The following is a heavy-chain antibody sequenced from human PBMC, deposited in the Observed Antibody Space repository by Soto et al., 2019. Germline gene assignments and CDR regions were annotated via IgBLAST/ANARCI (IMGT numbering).Heavy chain of an antibody. D-gene: IGHD3-10*01. J-gene: IGHJ4*02. V-gene: IGHV3-23*01. CDR2: ISGSGGST. CDR1: GFTFSSYA. Sequence: GSLRLSCAASGFTFSSYAMSWVRQAPGKGLEWVSAISGSGGSTYYADSVKGRFTISRDNSKNTLYLQMNSLRAEDTAVYYCAKEMAMVRGVITNDYFDYWGQGTLVTVS. CDR3: AKEMAMVRGVITNDYFDY.